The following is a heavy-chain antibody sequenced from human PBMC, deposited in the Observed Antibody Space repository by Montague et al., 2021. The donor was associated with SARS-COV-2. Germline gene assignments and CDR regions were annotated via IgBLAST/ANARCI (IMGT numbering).Heavy chain of an antibody. CDR3: ARRRERWSDASDF. CDR1: GGSISSYY. CDR2: IYYSRST. J-gene: IGHJ3*01. Sequence: SETLSLTCTVSGGSISSYYWSWIRQPPGKGLEWIGYIYYSRSTNYNPSLKSRATISVDTSKNQFSLKVRSVTAADTAVYYCARRRERWSDASDFWGQGTMVPVSS. V-gene: IGHV4-59*08. D-gene: IGHD2-15*01.